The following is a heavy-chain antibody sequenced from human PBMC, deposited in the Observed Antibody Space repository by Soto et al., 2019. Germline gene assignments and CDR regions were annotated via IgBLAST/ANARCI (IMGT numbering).Heavy chain of an antibody. CDR1: GGSISSYY. Sequence: SETLSLTCTVSGGSISSYYWSWIRQPPGKGLEWIGYIYYSGSTNYNPSLKSRVTISVDTSKNQFSLKLSSVTAADTAVYYCASGIMITFGGVIVNRYYYYMDVWGKGTTVTVSS. J-gene: IGHJ6*03. CDR3: ASGIMITFGGVIVNRYYYYMDV. V-gene: IGHV4-59*01. D-gene: IGHD3-16*02. CDR2: IYYSGST.